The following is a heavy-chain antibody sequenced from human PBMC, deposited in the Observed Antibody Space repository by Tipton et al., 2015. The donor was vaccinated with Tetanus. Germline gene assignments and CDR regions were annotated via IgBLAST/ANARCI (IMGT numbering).Heavy chain of an antibody. D-gene: IGHD2-15*01. V-gene: IGHV3-7*01. CDR3: ARDLSYCSGGSCYASGGYYGMDV. J-gene: IGHJ6*02. CDR2: IKQDGSEK. CDR1: GFTFSSYW. Sequence: LSLTCAASGFTFSSYWMSWVRQAPGKGLEWVANIKQDGSEKYYVDSVKGRFTISRDNAKNSLYLQMNSLRAEDTAVYYCARDLSYCSGGSCYASGGYYGMDVWGQGTTVTVSS.